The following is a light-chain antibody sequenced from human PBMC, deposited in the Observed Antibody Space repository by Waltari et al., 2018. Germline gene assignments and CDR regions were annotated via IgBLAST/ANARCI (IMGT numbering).Light chain of an antibody. CDR1: GPNIGAGHD. CDR2: GST. Sequence: QSVLTQPPSVSGAPGQRVTISCPGSGPNIGAGHDVPWYQQLPRAAPKLLIYGSTSRPLGVPDRFFGSTSGTSASLAITGLQAEDEADYYCQSYDTSLRVVFGGGTKLTVL. J-gene: IGLJ2*01. V-gene: IGLV1-40*01. CDR3: QSYDTSLRVV.